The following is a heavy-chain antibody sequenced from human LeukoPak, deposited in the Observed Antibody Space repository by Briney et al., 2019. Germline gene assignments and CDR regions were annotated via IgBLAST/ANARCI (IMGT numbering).Heavy chain of an antibody. CDR2: IYHSGST. J-gene: IGHJ4*02. CDR1: GGSISSGGYY. CDR3: ARVLDYYASGAYGFDY. D-gene: IGHD3-10*01. V-gene: IGHV4-30-2*01. Sequence: SETLSLTCTVSGGSISSGGYYWSWIRQPPGKGLEWIGYIYHSGSTYYNPSLKSRVTISVQTSENQFSLKLSSVTAADTAVYYCARVLDYYASGAYGFDYWGQGTLVTVSS.